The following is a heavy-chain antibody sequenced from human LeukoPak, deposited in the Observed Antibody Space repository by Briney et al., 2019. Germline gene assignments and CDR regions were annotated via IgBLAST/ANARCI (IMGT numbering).Heavy chain of an antibody. CDR1: GGSLRSYC. J-gene: IGHJ4*02. D-gene: IGHD4-23*01. CDR3: ARNGGNSDYDY. Sequence: SETLSLTCTVSGGSLRSYCWNWIRQPPGKGLEWIGYIYYSGSTDYNPSLRSRVTISVDKSKNQFSLKLNSVTAADTAVYYCARNGGNSDYDYWGQGTLVTVSA. V-gene: IGHV4-59*12. CDR2: IYYSGST.